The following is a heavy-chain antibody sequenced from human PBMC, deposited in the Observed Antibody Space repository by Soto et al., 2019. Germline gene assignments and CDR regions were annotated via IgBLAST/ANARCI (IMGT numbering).Heavy chain of an antibody. CDR1: GLPFSSYS. CDR2: ISSSSSTI. J-gene: IGHJ4*02. D-gene: IGHD3-22*01. Sequence: GGSLRLSCAASGLPFSSYSMNWVRQAPGKGLEWVSYISSSSSTIYYADSVKGRFTISRDNAKNSLYLQMNSLRDEDTAVYYCARDHHYYDSSGYQSDYWGQGTLVTVSS. V-gene: IGHV3-48*02. CDR3: ARDHHYYDSSGYQSDY.